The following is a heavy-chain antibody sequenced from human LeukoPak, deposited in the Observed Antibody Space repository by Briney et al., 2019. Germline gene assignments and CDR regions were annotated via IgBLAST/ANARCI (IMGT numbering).Heavy chain of an antibody. Sequence: SETLSLTCTVSGGSISSGSYYWSWIRQPAGKGLEWIGRIYTSGSTNYNPSLKSRVTISVDTSKNQFSLKLSSVTAADTAVYYCARDGSGYSYDHDAFDIWGQGTMVTVSS. D-gene: IGHD5-18*01. J-gene: IGHJ3*02. CDR1: GGSISSGSYY. CDR3: ARDGSGYSYDHDAFDI. V-gene: IGHV4-61*02. CDR2: IYTSGST.